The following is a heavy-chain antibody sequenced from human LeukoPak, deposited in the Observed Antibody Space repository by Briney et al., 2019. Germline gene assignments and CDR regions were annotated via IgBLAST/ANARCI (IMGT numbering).Heavy chain of an antibody. CDR2: IYYSGST. CDR3: ARTPGWRDAFDI. V-gene: IGHV4-31*03. CDR1: GGSISSGGYY. Sequence: PSQTLSLTCTVSGGSISSGGYYWSWIRQHPGKGLEWIVYIYYSGSTYYNPSLKSRFTISVYTAKNQFSLKLSSVTVADTAVYYCARTPGWRDAFDIWGQGTMVTVSS. J-gene: IGHJ3*02.